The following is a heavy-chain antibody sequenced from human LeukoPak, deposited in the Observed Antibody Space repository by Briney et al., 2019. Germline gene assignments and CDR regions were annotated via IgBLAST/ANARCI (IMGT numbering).Heavy chain of an antibody. V-gene: IGHV3-23*01. CDR2: ISESVGST. D-gene: IGHD3-22*01. J-gene: IGHJ4*02. CDR3: AKRGVVIRVILVGFHKEAYYFDS. CDR1: GITLSNYG. Sequence: GGSLRLSCAVSGITLSNYGMSWVRQAPGEGLEWVAGISESVGSTNYADSVKGRFTISRDSPKNTLYLQMTSLRAEDTAVYFCAKRGVVIRVILVGFHKEAYYFDSWGQGALVTVSS.